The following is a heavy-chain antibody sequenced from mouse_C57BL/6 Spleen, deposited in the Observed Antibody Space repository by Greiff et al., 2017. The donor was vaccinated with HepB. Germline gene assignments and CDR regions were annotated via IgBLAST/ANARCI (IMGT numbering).Heavy chain of an antibody. V-gene: IGHV5-4*01. Sequence: EVKVEKSGGGLVKPGGSLKLSCAASGFTFSSYAMSWVRQTPEKRLEWVATISDGGSYTYYPDNVKGRFTISRDNAKNNLYLQMSHLKSEDTAMYYCARERALFDYWGQGTTLTVSS. CDR3: ARERALFDY. CDR2: ISDGGSYT. D-gene: IGHD1-3*01. J-gene: IGHJ2*01. CDR1: GFTFSSYA.